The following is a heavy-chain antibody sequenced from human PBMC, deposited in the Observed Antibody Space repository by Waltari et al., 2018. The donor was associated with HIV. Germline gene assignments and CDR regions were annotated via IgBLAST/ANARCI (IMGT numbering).Heavy chain of an antibody. D-gene: IGHD1-26*01. J-gene: IGHJ6*02. CDR1: GFTINYNY. CDR3: ARDPRSSGYYGMDV. CDR2: IYSGGSR. V-gene: IGHV3-53*01. Sequence: EVQLVASGGGLIEPGGSLRVACAASGFTINYNYRGWGRQAPGKGLEWVSVIYSGGSRYYADSVKGRFIISRDNSKNTVSLHMNSLRAEDTAVYYCARDPRSSGYYGMDVWGQGIKVTVSS.